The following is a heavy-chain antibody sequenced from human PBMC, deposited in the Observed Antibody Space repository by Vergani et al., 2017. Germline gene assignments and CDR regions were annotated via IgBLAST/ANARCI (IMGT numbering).Heavy chain of an antibody. V-gene: IGHV3-33*06. CDR3: AKDGRENSDYGYFDY. CDR1: RFKLGDYG. D-gene: IGHD4-17*01. J-gene: IGHJ4*02. Sequence: QVQLVESGGGVVQPGTSLRLSCTPSRFKLGDYGMHWVRQAPGRGLEWVSMTWYEGNNNYYADSVKGRFTISKDISKNTLYLQMNSLRGDDTAVYYCAKDGRENSDYGYFDYWCEETLVTVSS. CDR2: TWYEGNNN.